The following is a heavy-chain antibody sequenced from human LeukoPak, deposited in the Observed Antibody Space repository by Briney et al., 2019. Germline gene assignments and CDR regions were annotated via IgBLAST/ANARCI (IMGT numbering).Heavy chain of an antibody. CDR1: GIPLSSYA. CDR2: ISYDGSNK. D-gene: IGHD3-9*01. Sequence: RTSLALPCPASGIPLSSYAIHWVRQATGKGLQSVAAISYDGSNKYYADSVKGRFTISRDNSKNTLYLQMNSLRAEDTAVYYCAKEGILTGSLLEYFQHWGHGTLVTASS. V-gene: IGHV3-30*18. J-gene: IGHJ1*01. CDR3: AKEGILTGSLLEYFQH.